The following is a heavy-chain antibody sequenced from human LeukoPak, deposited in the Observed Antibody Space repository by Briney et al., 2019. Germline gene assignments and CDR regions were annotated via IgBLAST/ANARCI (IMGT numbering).Heavy chain of an antibody. J-gene: IGHJ6*03. CDR1: GFIFSSYE. CDR2: ISSSGSTI. CDR3: AKALRAAHRPVYTYYYMDV. Sequence: GGSLRLSCAASGFIFSSYEMNWVRQAPGKGLEWVSYISSSGSTIYYADSVKGRFSISRDNAKNSLYLQMNSLRAEDTAVYYCAKALRAAHRPVYTYYYMDVWGKGTTVTVSS. D-gene: IGHD5/OR15-5a*01. V-gene: IGHV3-48*03.